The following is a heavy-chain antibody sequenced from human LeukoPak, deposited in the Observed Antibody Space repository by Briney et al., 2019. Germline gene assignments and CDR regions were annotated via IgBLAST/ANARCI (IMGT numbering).Heavy chain of an antibody. Sequence: PGGSLRLSCPASGFTFSKYWMTGVGQAPGKGVEWVANIRGDGCVNYLLDSVKGRFTISRDKVKNSMSLEMNNLKAEDTAVYHCSRDANYYDSSRHYFDAFDIWGQGTMVTVSS. CDR2: IRGDGCVN. CDR1: GFTFSKYW. CDR3: SRDANYYDSSRHYFDAFDI. J-gene: IGHJ3*02. D-gene: IGHD3-22*01. V-gene: IGHV3-7*01.